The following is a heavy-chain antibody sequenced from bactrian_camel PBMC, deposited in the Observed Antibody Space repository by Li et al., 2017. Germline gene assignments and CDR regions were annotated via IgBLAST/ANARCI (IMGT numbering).Heavy chain of an antibody. V-gene: IGHV3S40*01. Sequence: VQLVESGGGLVQPGGSLVLSCAASGFTFSTYAMNWVRQAPGKGFEWVSLISSSGSSTLYADSVKGRFTISRDNAENTVYLQLNSLKSEDTALYYCATGRWYSSNWGQGTQVTVS. CDR1: GFTFSTYA. CDR3: ATGRWYSSN. CDR2: ISSSGSST. D-gene: IGHD2*01. J-gene: IGHJ4*01.